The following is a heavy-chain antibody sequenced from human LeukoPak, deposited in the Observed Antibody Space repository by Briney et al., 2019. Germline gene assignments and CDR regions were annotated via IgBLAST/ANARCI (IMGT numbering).Heavy chain of an antibody. CDR1: GFTFSDHY. J-gene: IGHJ4*02. Sequence: PGGSLRLSCVASGFTFSDHYMSWIRQAPGKGLEWIAYISTRAAITYYVDSVKGRFTISADNAKNSLYLQMNSLRSDDTAVYYCARDYYYDSSGYYDGKGGYWGQGTLVTVSS. CDR2: ISTRAAIT. V-gene: IGHV3-11*01. CDR3: ARDYYYDSSGYYDGKGGY. D-gene: IGHD3-22*01.